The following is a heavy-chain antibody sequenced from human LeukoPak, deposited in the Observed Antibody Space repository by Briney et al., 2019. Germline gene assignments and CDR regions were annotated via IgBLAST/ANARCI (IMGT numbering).Heavy chain of an antibody. Sequence: ASVKVSCKASYYTFTNYGITWVRQAPGQGLEWMGWISAYNGNTNYAQKFQGRVTMTTDTSTSTAYMELRSLRSDDTAVYYCARWGPDYEYSSRYYYYMDVWGKGTTVTVS. V-gene: IGHV1-18*01. CDR1: YYTFTNYG. D-gene: IGHD6-13*01. J-gene: IGHJ6*03. CDR2: ISAYNGNT. CDR3: ARWGPDYEYSSRYYYYMDV.